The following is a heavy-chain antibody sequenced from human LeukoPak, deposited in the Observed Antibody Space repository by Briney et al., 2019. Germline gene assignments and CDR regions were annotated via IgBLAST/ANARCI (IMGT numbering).Heavy chain of an antibody. Sequence: PSETLSLTCAVYGGSFSGYYWSWIRQPPGKGLEGIGEINHSGSTNYNPSLKSRVTISVDTSKIQFSLKLSSVTAADTAVYYCARAPTLGRYFDWLNWFDPWGQGTLVTVSS. CDR1: GGSFSGYY. CDR2: INHSGST. D-gene: IGHD3-9*01. V-gene: IGHV4-34*01. CDR3: ARAPTLGRYFDWLNWFDP. J-gene: IGHJ5*02.